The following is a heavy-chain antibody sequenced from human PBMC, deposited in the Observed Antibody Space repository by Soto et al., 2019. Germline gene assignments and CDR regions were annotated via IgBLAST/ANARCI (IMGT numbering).Heavy chain of an antibody. CDR1: GFTFRSYG. CDR2: ISYDGSNK. V-gene: IGHV3-30*18. Sequence: GGSLRLSCAASGFTFRSYGMHWVRQAPGKGLEWVAVISYDGSNKYYADSVKGRFTISRDNSKNTLYLQMNSLRAEDTAVYYCAKDRGLREWLVLYYFDYWGQGTLVTVSS. CDR3: AKDRGLREWLVLYYFDY. D-gene: IGHD6-19*01. J-gene: IGHJ4*02.